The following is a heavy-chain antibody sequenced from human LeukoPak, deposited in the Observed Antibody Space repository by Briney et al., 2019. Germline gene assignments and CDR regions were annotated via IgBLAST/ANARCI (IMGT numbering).Heavy chain of an antibody. CDR2: IYSAGST. D-gene: IGHD5-12*01. J-gene: IGHJ3*02. V-gene: IGHV4-39*01. CDR1: GGSISSSSYY. Sequence: SETLSLTCTVSGGSISSSSYYWDWIRQSPGKGLEWIGNIYSAGSTYYTPSLKSRVTISVDTSKNQFSLKLSSVTAADTAIYFCARHSRSGSGGYENAFDIWGQGTMVTVSS. CDR3: ARHSRSGSGGYENAFDI.